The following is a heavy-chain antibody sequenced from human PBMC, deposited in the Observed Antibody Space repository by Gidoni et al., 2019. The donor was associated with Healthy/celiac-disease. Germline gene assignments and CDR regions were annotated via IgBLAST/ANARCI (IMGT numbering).Heavy chain of an antibody. Sequence: QVTLKESGPVLVKPTETLTLTCTVSGFSLSNARMGVSWIRQPPGKALEWLAHIFSNDEKSYSTSLKSRLTISKDTSKSQVVLTMTNMDPVDTATYYCARAVTYYDFWSGYFNWFDPWGQGTLVTVSS. D-gene: IGHD3-3*01. CDR2: IFSNDEK. J-gene: IGHJ5*02. CDR1: GFSLSNARMG. CDR3: ARAVTYYDFWSGYFNWFDP. V-gene: IGHV2-26*01.